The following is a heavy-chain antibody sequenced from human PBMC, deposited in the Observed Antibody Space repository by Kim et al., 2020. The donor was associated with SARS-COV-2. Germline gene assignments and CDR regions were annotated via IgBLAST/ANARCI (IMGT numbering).Heavy chain of an antibody. J-gene: IGHJ2*01. Sequence: SETLSLTCTVSGGSIRSYYWNWIRQPPGKGLEWIGWIYYGGTTYYNPSLKGRVTISLNSSKNQFSLNLRSVTAADTAVFFCARSSWGTDFYFDLWGRGAQVTVSS. V-gene: IGHV4-59*01. CDR2: IYYGGTT. D-gene: IGHD3-16*01. CDR3: ARSSWGTDFYFDL. CDR1: GGSIRSYY.